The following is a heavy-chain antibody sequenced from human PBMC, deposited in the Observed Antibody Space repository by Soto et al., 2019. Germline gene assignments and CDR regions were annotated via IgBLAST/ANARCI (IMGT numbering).Heavy chain of an antibody. CDR2: ISKSGDST. V-gene: IGHV3-23*01. D-gene: IGHD1-26*01. CDR3: VFRHLVTDDTLQPLLYFEY. J-gene: IGHJ4*02. Sequence: PLRLSCASSGFTLRTYAMGLVLQPPGKWLECVSLISKSGDSTYYADSVKGRFTISRDNSKNTLFLHMNSLRAEDTALYYCVFRHLVTDDTLQPLLYFEYWGQGTLVTVSS. CDR1: GFTLRTYA.